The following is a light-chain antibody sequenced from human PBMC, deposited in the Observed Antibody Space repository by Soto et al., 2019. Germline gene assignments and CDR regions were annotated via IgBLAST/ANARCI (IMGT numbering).Light chain of an antibody. V-gene: IGLV2-8*01. Sequence: QSALTQPHSASGSPGQSVTISCTGTSSDVGGYNYVSWYQQHPGKAPKLMIYEVTKRPSGVPDRFSGSKSGNTASLTVSGLQAEDEADYYCSSYAGSRYVFGTGTKVTVL. J-gene: IGLJ1*01. CDR3: SSYAGSRYV. CDR2: EVT. CDR1: SSDVGGYNY.